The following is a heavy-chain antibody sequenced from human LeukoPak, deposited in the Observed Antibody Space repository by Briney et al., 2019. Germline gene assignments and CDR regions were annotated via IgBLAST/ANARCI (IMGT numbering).Heavy chain of an antibody. J-gene: IGHJ4*02. CDR3: ASARPYYAILTGYYN. Sequence: SVKVSCKASGGTFSSYAISWVRQAPGQGLEWMGGIIPIFGTANYAQKFQGRVTITADESTSTAYMELSSLRSEDTAVYYCASARPYYAILTGYYNWGQGTLVTVSS. CDR1: GGTFSSYA. CDR2: IIPIFGTA. D-gene: IGHD3-9*01. V-gene: IGHV1-69*13.